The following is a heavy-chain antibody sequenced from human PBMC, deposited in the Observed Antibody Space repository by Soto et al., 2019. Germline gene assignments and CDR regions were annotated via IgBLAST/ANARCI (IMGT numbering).Heavy chain of an antibody. CDR1: GGTFSSYA. CDR3: ARSRVTYYYDRTAFDI. D-gene: IGHD3-22*01. V-gene: IGHV1-69*01. Sequence: QVQLVQSGAEVKKPGSSVKVSCEASGGTFSSYAISWVRQAPGQGLEWMGGIIPIFGIANYAQKFQGRVKITADESTSTAYMELSSLSSEDTAVYYCARSRVTYYYDRTAFDIWGQGTMVTVSS. CDR2: IIPIFGIA. J-gene: IGHJ3*02.